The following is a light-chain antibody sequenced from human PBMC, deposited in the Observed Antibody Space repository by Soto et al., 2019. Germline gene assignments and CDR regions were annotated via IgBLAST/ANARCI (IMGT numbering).Light chain of an antibody. CDR2: AAS. J-gene: IGKJ1*01. CDR3: QKYNSAQWT. CDR1: QGISNY. Sequence: DIQMTHSPSSLSASVGDRVTITCRASQGISNYLAWYQQKPGKVPKLLIYAASTLQSGVPSRFSGSGSGTGFTLATSSLQPEDVATYYCQKYNSAQWTFGQGTKVDIK. V-gene: IGKV1-27*01.